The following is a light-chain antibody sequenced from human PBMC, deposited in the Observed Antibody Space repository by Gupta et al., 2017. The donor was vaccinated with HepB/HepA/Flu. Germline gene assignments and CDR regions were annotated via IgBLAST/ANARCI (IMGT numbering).Light chain of an antibody. CDR1: QGIRSY. CDR2: DAS. J-gene: IGKJ1*01. Sequence: IQLPHSPSFLSASVGDRVTITCRASQGIRSYLAWYQQKQGQAPKLLIYDASTWQSGVPSRICGSGWGKEFSITISSRQQEDDAAEYCYQHNSYPSWTFGQGTKVEIK. V-gene: IGKV1-9*01. CDR3: YQHNSYPSWT.